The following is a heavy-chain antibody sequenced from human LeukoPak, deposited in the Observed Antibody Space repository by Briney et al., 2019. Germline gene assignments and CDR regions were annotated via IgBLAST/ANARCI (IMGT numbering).Heavy chain of an antibody. V-gene: IGHV3-15*05. CDR1: GFTFSSYW. CDR3: IGSAPYSDIWYTP. J-gene: IGHJ5*02. Sequence: PGGSLRPSCAASGFTFSSYWMSWVRQAPGKGLEWAGRIKSKTDGGTTDHAAPVKGRFTISRDDSKNTLYLQMNSLKSEDTGVYYCIGSAPYSDIWYTPWGQGTLVTVSS. D-gene: IGHD6-13*01. CDR2: IKSKTDGGTT.